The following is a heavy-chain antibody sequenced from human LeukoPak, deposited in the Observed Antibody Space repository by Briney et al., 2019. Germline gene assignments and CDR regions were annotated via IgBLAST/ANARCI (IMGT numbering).Heavy chain of an antibody. Sequence: GGSLRLSCAASGFTFSSYSMNWVRQAPGKGLEWVSSISSSSSYIYYADSVKGRFTISRDNAKNSLYLQMNSLRAEDTAVYYCASEERSGSPDYWGQGTLVTVSS. CDR3: ASEERSGSPDY. CDR1: GFTFSSYS. D-gene: IGHD3-10*01. CDR2: ISSSSSYI. J-gene: IGHJ4*02. V-gene: IGHV3-21*01.